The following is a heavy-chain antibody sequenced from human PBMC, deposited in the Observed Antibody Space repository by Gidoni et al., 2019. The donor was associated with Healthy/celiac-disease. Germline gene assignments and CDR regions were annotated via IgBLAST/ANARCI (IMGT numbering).Heavy chain of an antibody. V-gene: IGHV4-61*02. Sequence: QVQLQESGPGLVQPSQTLSLTCTVSGGSISSGSDYWSWIRQPAGKGLEWIGRIYTSGSTNYNPSLKSRVTISVDTSKNQFSLKLSSVTAADTAVYYCARDTGAYSSGWYRAFDIWGQGTMVTVSS. CDR3: ARDTGAYSSGWYRAFDI. J-gene: IGHJ3*02. CDR1: GGSISSGSDY. D-gene: IGHD6-19*01. CDR2: IYTSGST.